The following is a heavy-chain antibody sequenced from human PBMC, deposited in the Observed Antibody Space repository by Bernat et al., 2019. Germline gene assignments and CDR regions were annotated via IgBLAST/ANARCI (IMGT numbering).Heavy chain of an antibody. J-gene: IGHJ4*02. CDR1: GGSISSSSYY. Sequence: QLQLQESGPGLVKPSETLSLTCTVSGGSISSSSYYWGWIRQPPGKGLEWIGSIYYSGSTYYNPSLKSRVTISVDTSKNQFSLELSSVTAADTAVYYCARRAGGLIDYWGQGTLGTVSS. V-gene: IGHV4-39*01. D-gene: IGHD2-8*01. CDR3: ARRAGGLIDY. CDR2: IYYSGST.